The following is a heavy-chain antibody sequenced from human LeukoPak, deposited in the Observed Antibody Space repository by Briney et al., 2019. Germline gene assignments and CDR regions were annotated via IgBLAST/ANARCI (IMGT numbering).Heavy chain of an antibody. CDR1: GFTVSSNY. D-gene: IGHD6-19*01. J-gene: IGHJ3*02. V-gene: IGHV3-66*01. Sequence: PGGSLRLSCAASGFTVSSNYMSWVRQAPGKGLEWVSVIYSGGSTYYADSVKGRFTISRDNSKNTLYLQMNSLRAEDTAVYYCARGASSGWYGNAFDIWGQGTMVTVSS. CDR3: ARGASSGWYGNAFDI. CDR2: IYSGGST.